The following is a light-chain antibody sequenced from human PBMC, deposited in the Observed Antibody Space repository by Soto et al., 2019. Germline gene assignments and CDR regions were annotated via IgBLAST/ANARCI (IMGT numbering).Light chain of an antibody. CDR1: QGIRND. J-gene: IGKJ4*01. V-gene: IGKV1-39*01. Sequence: DIQMTQSPSSLSASVGDRVTITCRASQGIRNDLGWYQQKPGKAPKVLMYDASTLQRGVPSRFSGSGSGTDFTLTISSLQPGDFATYYCQQSYGTPQITFGGGTKVDI. CDR3: QQSYGTPQIT. CDR2: DAS.